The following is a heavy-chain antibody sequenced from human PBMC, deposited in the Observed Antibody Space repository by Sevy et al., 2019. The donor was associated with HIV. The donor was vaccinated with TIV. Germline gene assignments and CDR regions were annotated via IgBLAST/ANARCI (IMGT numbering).Heavy chain of an antibody. CDR3: ARVQNVNERRMVRGDIRVHGMDV. J-gene: IGHJ6*01. Sequence: GGSLRLSCAASGFTFSSYAMHWVRQAPGKGLEWVAVISYAGSNKYYADSVKGRFTISRDNSKNTLYLQMNSLRAEDTAVYYCARVQNVNERRMVRGDIRVHGMDVWGQGTTVTVSS. CDR2: ISYAGSNK. D-gene: IGHD3-10*01. CDR1: GFTFSSYA. V-gene: IGHV3-30*04.